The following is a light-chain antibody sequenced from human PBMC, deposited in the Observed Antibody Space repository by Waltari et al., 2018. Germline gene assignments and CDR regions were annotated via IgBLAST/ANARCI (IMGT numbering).Light chain of an antibody. Sequence: VLTQTPLSLPVTLGEPASLSCTSSQSLVDRADGNTYLDWFLQKPGQSPQRLIFMVSHRASGVPDRFSGSGSGSDFTLQISRVEADDVGIYYCMQRMEFPLTFGGGTKVEIK. V-gene: IGKV2-40*01. CDR1: QSLVDRADGNTY. CDR3: MQRMEFPLT. J-gene: IGKJ4*01. CDR2: MVS.